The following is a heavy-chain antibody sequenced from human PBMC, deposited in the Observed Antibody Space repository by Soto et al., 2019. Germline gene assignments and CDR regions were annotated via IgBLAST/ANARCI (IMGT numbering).Heavy chain of an antibody. D-gene: IGHD3-3*01. CDR1: GFRFSEHA. V-gene: IGHV3-49*04. Sequence: SLRLSFNCSGFRFSEHAMTWVRQAPGKGLEWVGFTTSPAYGGTTEYAASVKDRFIISRDDSKSVAYLQMNSLQTEDTAIYYCSRDGDYYGLDVWGRGTTVTVSS. CDR3: SRDGDYYGLDV. CDR2: TTSPAYGGTT. J-gene: IGHJ6*02.